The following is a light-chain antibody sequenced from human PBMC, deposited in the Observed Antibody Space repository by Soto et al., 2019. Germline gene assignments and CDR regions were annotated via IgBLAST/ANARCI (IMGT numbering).Light chain of an antibody. Sequence: QSALTQPASVSGSPGQSITISCTGTSSDVGGYNYVSWYQQHPGKAPKLMIYDVSNRPSGVSNRFSGSKSGNTASLTISGLQAEDEADYYCSSYTSSSTPALDGLGTGTKLTLL. V-gene: IGLV2-14*01. J-gene: IGLJ1*01. CDR2: DVS. CDR3: SSYTSSSTPALDG. CDR1: SSDVGGYNY.